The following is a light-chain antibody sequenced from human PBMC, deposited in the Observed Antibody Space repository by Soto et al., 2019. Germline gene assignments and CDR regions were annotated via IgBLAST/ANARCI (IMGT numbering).Light chain of an antibody. Sequence: QSALTQPASMSGSPGQSITISCTGTSSDVGLYNLVSWYQHLPGKAPKLIIYEVTERPSGISDRFSGSKSGNTASLTISGLRDEDEADYYCCSYVGSSILMFGGGTKLTVL. CDR2: EVT. CDR1: SSDVGLYNL. V-gene: IGLV2-23*02. CDR3: CSYVGSSILM. J-gene: IGLJ3*02.